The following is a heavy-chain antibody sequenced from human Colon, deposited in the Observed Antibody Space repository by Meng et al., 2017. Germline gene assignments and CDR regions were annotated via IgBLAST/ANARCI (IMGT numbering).Heavy chain of an antibody. CDR3: AMGLRDGYNLDY. CDR1: GFTVSSYV. J-gene: IGHJ4*02. Sequence: QLGESRGGLFDSGRTLRLSSAASGFTVSSYVMTGAPAPPGKGLVGLSRINRDGSSTSYADFVKCRFTISRDDAKNTLYLQMNSLRSEDTAVYYCAMGLRDGYNLDYWGQGTLVTVSS. D-gene: IGHD5-24*01. CDR2: INRDGSST. V-gene: IGHV3-74*01.